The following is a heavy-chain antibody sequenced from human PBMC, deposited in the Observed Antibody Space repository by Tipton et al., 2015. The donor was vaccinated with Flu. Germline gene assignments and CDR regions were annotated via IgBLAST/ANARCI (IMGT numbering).Heavy chain of an antibody. D-gene: IGHD4-17*01. V-gene: IGHV4-30-4*01. CDR2: IYYSGST. J-gene: IGHJ5*02. CDR3: AREGYTVTTRWFDP. Sequence: TLSLTCTVSDCSISSGDYYWSWIRQPPGKGLEWYGYIYYSGSTYYNPSLKSRATITVDTSKKQFSLKLSPVTAADTAVFYCAREGYTVTTRWFDPWGQGTLVTVST. CDR1: DCSISSGDYY.